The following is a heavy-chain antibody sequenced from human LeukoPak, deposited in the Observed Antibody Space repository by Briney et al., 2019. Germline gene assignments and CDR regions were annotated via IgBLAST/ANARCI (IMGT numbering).Heavy chain of an antibody. CDR1: GYSFPSSW. D-gene: IGHD7-27*01. CDR2: IYPGNSGT. CDR3: ARHTGAHMGFMDV. J-gene: IGHJ6*02. V-gene: IGHV5-51*01. Sequence: GESLKISCKGSGYSFPSSWIGWVRQMPGKGLEWMGIIYPGNSGTRYSPSFQGQVTISADKSISTAYLQWSSLKASDTAMYYCARHTGAHMGFMDVWGQGTTVTVSS.